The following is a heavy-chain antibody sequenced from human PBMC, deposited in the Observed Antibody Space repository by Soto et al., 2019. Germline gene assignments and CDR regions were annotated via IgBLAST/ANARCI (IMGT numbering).Heavy chain of an antibody. CDR1: GGSISSYY. CDR3: ARVGGFGATTIDY. CDR2: IYYSGST. D-gene: IGHD3-10*01. Sequence: SETLSLTCTVSGGSISSYYWSWIRQPPGKGLEWIGYIYYSGSTYYNPSLKSRVTISVDTSKNQFSLKLSSVTAADTAVYYCARVGGFGATTIDYWGQGTLVTVS. V-gene: IGHV4-30-4*01. J-gene: IGHJ4*02.